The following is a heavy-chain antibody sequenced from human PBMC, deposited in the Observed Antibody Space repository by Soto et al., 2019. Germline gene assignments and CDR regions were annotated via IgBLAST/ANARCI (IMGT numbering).Heavy chain of an antibody. J-gene: IGHJ6*02. Sequence: PSETLSITCAVSGGSISSSNWWSWVRQPPGKGLEWIGYIYYSGSTYYNPSLKSRVTISVDTSKNQFSLKLSSVTAADTAVYYCARASPVVTDVWGQGTTVT. V-gene: IGHV4-4*02. CDR3: ARASPVVTDV. CDR2: IYYSGST. CDR1: GGSISSSNW. D-gene: IGHD5-18*01.